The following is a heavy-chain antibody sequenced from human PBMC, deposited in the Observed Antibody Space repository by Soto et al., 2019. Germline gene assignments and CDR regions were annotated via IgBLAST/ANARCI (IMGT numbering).Heavy chain of an antibody. Sequence: SETLSLTCTVSGGSISSGDYYWSWIRQPPGKGLEWIGYIYYSGSTYYNPSLKSRVTISVDTSKNQFSLKLSSVTAADTAVYYCASVDTAMVIDYWGQGTLVTVSS. V-gene: IGHV4-30-4*01. D-gene: IGHD5-18*01. J-gene: IGHJ4*02. CDR3: ASVDTAMVIDY. CDR1: GGSISSGDYY. CDR2: IYYSGST.